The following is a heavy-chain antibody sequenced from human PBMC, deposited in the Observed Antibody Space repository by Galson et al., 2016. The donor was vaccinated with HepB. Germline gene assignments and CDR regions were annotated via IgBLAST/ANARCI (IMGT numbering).Heavy chain of an antibody. D-gene: IGHD3-22*01. J-gene: IGHJ6*02. CDR2: ISYSSATI. CDR1: GFTFSSYS. V-gene: IGHV3-48*02. CDR3: ARLAYYDSSGPRRKGMDV. Sequence: SLRLSCAASGFTFSSYSMNWVRQAPGRGLEWVSYISYSSATISYADSVKGRFTISRDNAKNSLYLQMNSLRDGDTAMYYCARLAYYDSSGPRRKGMDVRGQGTRVTVSS.